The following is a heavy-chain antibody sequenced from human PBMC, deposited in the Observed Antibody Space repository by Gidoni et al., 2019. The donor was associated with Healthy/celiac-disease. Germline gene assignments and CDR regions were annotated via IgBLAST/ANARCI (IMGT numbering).Heavy chain of an antibody. J-gene: IGHJ4*02. CDR3: AKDIVAAAGTSLDY. CDR2: IRWKSGSI. V-gene: IGHV3-9*01. D-gene: IGHD6-13*01. CDR1: GFTFDDYD. Sequence: EVQLVESGGGLVQPGWSLRPSFAASGFTFDDYDMHWVRQAPGKGLEWVSGIRWKSGSIGYADSVKGRFTISRDNAKNSLYLQMNSLRAEDTALYYCAKDIVAAAGTSLDYWGQGTLVTVSS.